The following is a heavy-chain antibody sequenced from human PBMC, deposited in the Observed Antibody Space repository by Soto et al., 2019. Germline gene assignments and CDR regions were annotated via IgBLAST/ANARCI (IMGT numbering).Heavy chain of an antibody. CDR2: IYYSGST. Sequence: TLSLTCTVSGGSISSGGYYWSWIRQHPGKGLEWIGYIYYSGSTYYNPSLKSRVTISVDTSKNQFSLKLSSVAAADTAVYYCARTVVTAIRPFDYWGQGTLVTVSS. CDR1: GGSISSGGYY. V-gene: IGHV4-31*03. J-gene: IGHJ4*02. D-gene: IGHD2-21*02. CDR3: ARTVVTAIRPFDY.